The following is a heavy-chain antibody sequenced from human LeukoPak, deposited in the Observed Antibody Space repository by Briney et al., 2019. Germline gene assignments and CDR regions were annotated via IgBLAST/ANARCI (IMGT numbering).Heavy chain of an antibody. V-gene: IGHV3-23*01. CDR2: ISGSGGST. D-gene: IGHD3-22*01. CDR3: AKDLAPDRYFYDSSGSDY. Sequence: GGSLRLSCAASGFTFDTYAMSWVRQAPGKGLEWVSSISGSGGSTYYADSVKGRFTISRDNSKNTLYLQMNSLRAEDTAVYYCAKDLAPDRYFYDSSGSDYWGQGTLVTVSS. CDR1: GFTFDTYA. J-gene: IGHJ4*02.